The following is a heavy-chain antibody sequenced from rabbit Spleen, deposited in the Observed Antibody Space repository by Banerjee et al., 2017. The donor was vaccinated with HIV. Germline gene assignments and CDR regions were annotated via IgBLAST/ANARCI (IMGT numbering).Heavy chain of an antibody. V-gene: IGHV1S40*01. CDR2: IDAGSSGFT. Sequence: ESGGGLVKPGASLTLTCTASGVSFSSSSYMCWVRQAPGKGLEWIACIDAGSSGFTYFASWAKGRFTCSKTSSTTATLQMTRLTVADTATYFCARDTGSSFSTYGMDLWGPGTLVTVS. J-gene: IGHJ6*01. CDR3: ARDTGSSFSTYGMDL. CDR1: GVSFSSSSY. D-gene: IGHD8-1*01.